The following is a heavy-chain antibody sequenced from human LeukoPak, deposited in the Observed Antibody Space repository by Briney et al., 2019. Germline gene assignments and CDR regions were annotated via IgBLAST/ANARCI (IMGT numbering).Heavy chain of an antibody. J-gene: IGHJ4*02. V-gene: IGHV5-51*01. Sequence: GESLKISCKGSGYSFTSYWIGWVRQMLGKGLEWMGINYPGDSDTRYSPSFQGQVTISADKSISTAYLQWSSLKASDTAMYYCARRTYYYDSSGYEGYYFDYWGQGTLVTVSS. CDR3: ARRTYYYDSSGYEGYYFDY. D-gene: IGHD3-22*01. CDR2: NYPGDSDT. CDR1: GYSFTSYW.